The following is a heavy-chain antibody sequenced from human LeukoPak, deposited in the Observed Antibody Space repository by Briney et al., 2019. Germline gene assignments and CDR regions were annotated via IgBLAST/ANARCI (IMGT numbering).Heavy chain of an antibody. CDR2: ISYDGSNK. D-gene: IGHD3-22*01. Sequence: PGGSLRLSCAASGFAFSSYGMHWVRQAPGKGLEWVAVISYDGSNKYYADSVKGRFTISRDNSKNTLYLQMNSLRAEDTAVYYCAKLSSGYQGDDYWGQGTLVTVSS. V-gene: IGHV3-30*18. J-gene: IGHJ4*02. CDR3: AKLSSGYQGDDY. CDR1: GFAFSSYG.